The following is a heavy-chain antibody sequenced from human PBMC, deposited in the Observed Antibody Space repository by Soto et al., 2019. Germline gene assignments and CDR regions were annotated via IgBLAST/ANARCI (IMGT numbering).Heavy chain of an antibody. CDR3: AHRVLRTVFGLVTTTAIYFDF. D-gene: IGHD3-3*01. J-gene: IGHJ4*02. Sequence: ITLKESGPTVVKPTETLTLTCTFSGFSLTTSGVGVGWVRQSPGKAPEWLALIYWDDDKRYSTSLKSRLTITKDTSKNQVVLTMANVGPADTATYYCAHRVLRTVFGLVTTTAIYFDFWAQGTPVFVSS. V-gene: IGHV2-5*02. CDR2: IYWDDDK. CDR1: GFSLTTSGVG.